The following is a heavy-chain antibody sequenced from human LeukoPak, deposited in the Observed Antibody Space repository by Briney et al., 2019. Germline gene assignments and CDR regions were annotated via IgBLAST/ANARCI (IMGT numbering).Heavy chain of an antibody. Sequence: SQTLSLTCTLSGDSINSGGYYWSWIRLHPGKGLEWIGYIYYSGSIYFNPSLRSRVIISIDTSKNQFSLKLSSVTAADTAVYYCARSPTDRYYDGSGYFDFWGQGALVTVSS. D-gene: IGHD3-22*01. CDR3: ARSPTDRYYDGSGYFDF. CDR2: IYYSGSI. V-gene: IGHV4-31*03. CDR1: GDSINSGGYY. J-gene: IGHJ4*02.